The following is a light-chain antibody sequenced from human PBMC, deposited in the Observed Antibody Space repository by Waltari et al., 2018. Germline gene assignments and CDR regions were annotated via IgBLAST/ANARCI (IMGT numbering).Light chain of an antibody. CDR3: QHFDNVPYT. Sequence: TQLTQSPSSLSASVGDRVTITCRASQVILGYLAWYQQRPGKAPKFLIYATSTLRSGVPSRFSGSGSGTDFTLTISDLQPEDIATYYCQHFDNVPYTFGQGTKLEIK. V-gene: IGKV1-9*01. CDR2: ATS. J-gene: IGKJ2*01. CDR1: QVILGY.